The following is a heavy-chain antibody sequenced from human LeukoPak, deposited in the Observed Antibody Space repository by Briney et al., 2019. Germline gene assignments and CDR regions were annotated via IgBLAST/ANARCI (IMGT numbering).Heavy chain of an antibody. J-gene: IGHJ4*02. V-gene: IGHV4-39*01. CDR1: GGSISSSSYY. D-gene: IGHD2-15*01. CDR3: ARWDRRGLRWWELHRGLGFDY. Sequence: PSETLSLTCTVSGGSISSSSYYWGWIRQPPGKVLEWIGNFYYSGSTHYNPSLKSRVTISVDTSKNQFSLKLSSVTAADTAVYYCARWDRRGLRWWELHRGLGFDYWGQGTLVTVSS. CDR2: FYYSGST.